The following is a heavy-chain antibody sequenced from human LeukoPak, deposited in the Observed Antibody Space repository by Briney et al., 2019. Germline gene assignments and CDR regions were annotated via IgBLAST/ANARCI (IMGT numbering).Heavy chain of an antibody. CDR3: AREDYYYDSSGYYYASGSFFDY. V-gene: IGHV1-69*05. Sequence: SVKVSCKVSGYTLTELSMHWVRQAPGQGLEWMGRIIPIFGTANYAQKFQGRVTITTDESTSTAYMELSSLRSEDTAVYYCAREDYYYDSSGYYYASGSFFDYWGQGTLVTVSS. CDR2: IIPIFGTA. CDR1: GYTLTELS. D-gene: IGHD3-22*01. J-gene: IGHJ4*02.